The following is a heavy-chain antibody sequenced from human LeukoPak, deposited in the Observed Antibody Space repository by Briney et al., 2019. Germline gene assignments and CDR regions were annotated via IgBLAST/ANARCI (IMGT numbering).Heavy chain of an antibody. CDR1: GYTFTGYY. D-gene: IGHD2-2*01. V-gene: IGHV1-2*02. CDR2: INPNSGGT. CDR3: ARVRFPAAMVVGY. Sequence: RASVKVSCKASGYTFTGYYMHWVRQAPGQGLEWMGWINPNSGGTNYAQKFQGRVTMTTDTSISTAYMGLSRLRSDDTAVYYCARVRFPAAMVVGYWGQGTLVTVSS. J-gene: IGHJ4*02.